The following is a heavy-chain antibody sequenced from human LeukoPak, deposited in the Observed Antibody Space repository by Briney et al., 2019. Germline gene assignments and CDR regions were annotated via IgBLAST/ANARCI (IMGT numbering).Heavy chain of an antibody. CDR3: ARASGYSGYDLNWFDP. Sequence: ASVTVSFKASGYTFTSYGISWVRQAPGQGLEWMGWITAYNGNTNYARKLQGRVTMTTDTSTSTAYMELRSLRSDDTAVYYCARASGYSGYDLNWFDPWGQGTLVTVSS. J-gene: IGHJ5*02. CDR2: ITAYNGNT. D-gene: IGHD5-12*01. CDR1: GYTFTSYG. V-gene: IGHV1-18*01.